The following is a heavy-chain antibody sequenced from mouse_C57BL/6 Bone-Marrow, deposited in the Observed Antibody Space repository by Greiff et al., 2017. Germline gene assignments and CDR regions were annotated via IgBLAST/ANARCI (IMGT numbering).Heavy chain of an antibody. CDR1: GFTFSSYA. CDR2: ISDGGSYT. D-gene: IGHD4-1*01. Sequence: EVKLLESGGGLVKPGGSLKLSCAASGFTFSSYAMYWVSQTPAKRLEWVATISDGGSYTYYQDNVKGRCTISRDNAKNNLYLQVSHLKSEDTAMYYCARDRTGPFADWGQGTLVTVSA. J-gene: IGHJ3*01. CDR3: ARDRTGPFAD. V-gene: IGHV5-4*01.